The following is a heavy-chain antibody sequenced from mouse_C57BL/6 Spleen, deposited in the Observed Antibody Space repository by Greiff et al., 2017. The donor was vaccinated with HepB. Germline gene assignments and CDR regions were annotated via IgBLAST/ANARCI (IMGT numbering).Heavy chain of an antibody. CDR2: FHPYNDDT. Sequence: VQLQQSGAELVKPGASVKMSCKASGYTFTTYPIEWMTQNHGKSLEWIGNFHPYNDDTKYNEQFKGKAMLTVEKSSSTVYLGLSRLTSDESAVYYCAREGYCGSEAMDYWGQGTSVTVSS. D-gene: IGHD1-1*01. CDR3: AREGYCGSEAMDY. J-gene: IGHJ4*01. CDR1: GYTFTTYP. V-gene: IGHV1-47*01.